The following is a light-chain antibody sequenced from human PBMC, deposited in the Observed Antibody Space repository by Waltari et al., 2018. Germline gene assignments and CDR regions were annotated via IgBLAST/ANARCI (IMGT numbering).Light chain of an antibody. CDR1: QSVSSN. V-gene: IGKV3-15*01. J-gene: IGKJ4*01. CDR3: QQYNNWPRT. Sequence: EIVMTQSPATLSVSPGERATLSCRASQSVSSNLAWYQQQPGQAPRLLIYRASTRATGIPARFSGSGSGTEFTLTISSLQSEDFAVYYCQQYNNWPRTFGGGTKVEIK. CDR2: RAS.